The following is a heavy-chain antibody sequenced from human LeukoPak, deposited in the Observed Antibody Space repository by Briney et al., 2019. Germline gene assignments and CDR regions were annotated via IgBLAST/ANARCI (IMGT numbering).Heavy chain of an antibody. CDR2: INHSGST. J-gene: IGHJ6*03. Sequence: PSETLSLTCTVSGYSMRSGYYWSWIRQPPGKGLEWIGEINHSGSTNYNPSLKSRVTISVDTSKNQFSLKLSSVTAADTAVYYCARCSGYYHYYYMDVWGKGTTVTVSS. CDR3: ARCSGYYHYYYMDV. D-gene: IGHD2-15*01. CDR1: GYSMRSGYY. V-gene: IGHV4-34*01.